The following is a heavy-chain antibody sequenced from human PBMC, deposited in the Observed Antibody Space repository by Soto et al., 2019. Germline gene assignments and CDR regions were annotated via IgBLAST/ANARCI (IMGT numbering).Heavy chain of an antibody. CDR3: ARDGDGYNY. CDR1: GGSVSSGSYY. J-gene: IGHJ4*02. D-gene: IGHD5-12*01. V-gene: IGHV4-61*01. CDR2: IYSSGST. Sequence: QVQLQESGPGLVKPSETLSLTCTVSGGSVSSGSYYWSWIRQPPGKGLEWIGYIYSSGSTSYNPSLKSRVTMSVDTSKHQFSLKLSSVTAADTAVYYCARDGDGYNYWGQGTLVTVSS.